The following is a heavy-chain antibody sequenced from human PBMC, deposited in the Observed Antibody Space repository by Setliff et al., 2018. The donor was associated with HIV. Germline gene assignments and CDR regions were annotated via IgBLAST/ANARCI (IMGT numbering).Heavy chain of an antibody. Sequence: SETLSLTCTVSGGSISSHYWTWIRQPPGKGLEWIGYISYSGSTNYNPSLKSRVTISVDTSKNQFSLRLTSMTAADTAVYYCAKTSVGATGLYAFDIWGQGTMVTVSS. CDR1: GGSISSHY. V-gene: IGHV4-59*08. J-gene: IGHJ3*02. CDR3: AKTSVGATGLYAFDI. CDR2: ISYSGST. D-gene: IGHD1-26*01.